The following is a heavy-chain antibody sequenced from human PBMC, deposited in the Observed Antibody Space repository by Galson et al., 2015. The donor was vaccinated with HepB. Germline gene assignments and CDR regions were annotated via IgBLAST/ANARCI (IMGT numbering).Heavy chain of an antibody. D-gene: IGHD5/OR15-5a*01. Sequence: SLRISCAASGFTFSSHWRHWVRQAPGKGLVWVSRINSDGSSTSYADSMKGRFTISRDNAENTQYLQMNSLRAEGTAVYYCARGGLLYYYLDVWGKGTTVTVSS. CDR2: INSDGSST. V-gene: IGHV3-74*01. J-gene: IGHJ6*03. CDR3: ARGGLLYYYLDV. CDR1: GFTFSSHW.